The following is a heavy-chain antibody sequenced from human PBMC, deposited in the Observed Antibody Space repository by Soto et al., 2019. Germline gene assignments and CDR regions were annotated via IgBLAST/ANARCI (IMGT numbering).Heavy chain of an antibody. CDR1: GGSISSYY. Sequence: SETLSLTCTVSGGSISSYYWSWIRQPPGKGLEWIGYIYYSGSTNYNPSLKSRVTISVDTSKNQFSLKLSSVTAADTAVYYCARVYDILTPQNWFDPLGPGNPGHRLL. J-gene: IGHJ5*02. CDR3: ARVYDILTPQNWFDP. D-gene: IGHD3-9*01. V-gene: IGHV4-59*01. CDR2: IYYSGST.